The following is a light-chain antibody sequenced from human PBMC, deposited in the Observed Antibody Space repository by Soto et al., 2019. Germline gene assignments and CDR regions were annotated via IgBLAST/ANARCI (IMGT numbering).Light chain of an antibody. CDR1: SKDVGSFNR. Sequence: TGSSKDVGSFNRVSWYQQPPGTAPKLIISEVSNRPSGVPDRFSGSKSGNTASLTISGLQAEDEADYYCSSYTITNTYVFGTGTKVTV. J-gene: IGLJ1*01. V-gene: IGLV2-18*02. CDR3: SSYTITNTYV. CDR2: EVS.